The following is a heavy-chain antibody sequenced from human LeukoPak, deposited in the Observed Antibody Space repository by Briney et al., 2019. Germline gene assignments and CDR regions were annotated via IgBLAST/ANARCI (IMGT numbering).Heavy chain of an antibody. V-gene: IGHV3-23*01. CDR3: TKLSGVAAAFDI. D-gene: IGHD2-8*01. Sequence: GGSLTLSCAASGFTFTGYAMNWVRRAPGKGLEWVSGISAGGGGTYDADSAKGRFTMSRDNSKNMVYLEMHSLRADDTAVYYCTKLSGVAAAFDIWSQGTMVTVSS. CDR2: ISAGGGGT. CDR1: GFTFTGYA. J-gene: IGHJ3*02.